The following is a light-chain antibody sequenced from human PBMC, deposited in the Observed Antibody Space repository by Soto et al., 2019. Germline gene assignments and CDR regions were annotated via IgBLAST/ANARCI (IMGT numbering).Light chain of an antibody. CDR3: CSYAGSSTFYG. Sequence: QSALTQPASLSGSPGQSITISCTGTDIDVGSYNRVSWYQQHPGKAPKLVIYKGSERPSGDSNRFSGSKSGNTASLTISGLQAEDESDYYCCSYAGSSTFYGFGTGTQLTVL. CDR1: DIDVGSYNR. V-gene: IGLV2-23*01. J-gene: IGLJ1*01. CDR2: KGS.